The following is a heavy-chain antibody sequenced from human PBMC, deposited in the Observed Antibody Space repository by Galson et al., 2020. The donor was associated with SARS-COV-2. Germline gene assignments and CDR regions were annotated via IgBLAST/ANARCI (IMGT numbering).Heavy chain of an antibody. CDR3: AREFGSSSWFDS. CDR1: GYTFANYY. Sequence: GESLKISCKASGYTFANYYMHWVRQAPGQGLEWVGVINPTDDIRTYALRFQGRVTMTRDTSTTTVYMELTSLRSEDTAVYYCAREFGSSSWFDSWGQGTLVSVSS. D-gene: IGHD3-10*01. V-gene: IGHV1-46*01. J-gene: IGHJ5*01. CDR2: INPTDDIR.